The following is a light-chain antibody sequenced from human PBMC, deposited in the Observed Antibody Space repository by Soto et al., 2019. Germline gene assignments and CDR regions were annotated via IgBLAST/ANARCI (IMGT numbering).Light chain of an antibody. V-gene: IGKV1-33*01. CDR1: QGINNY. Sequence: DTQITQSPSSLSASVGDRVTITCQASQGINNYLNWYQQKPGNAPKLLIFDTSDLETGVPSRFSGRGSGTDFTFTISSLQPEDVAAYYCQQYHTLPITFGGGTKVDIK. J-gene: IGKJ4*01. CDR3: QQYHTLPIT. CDR2: DTS.